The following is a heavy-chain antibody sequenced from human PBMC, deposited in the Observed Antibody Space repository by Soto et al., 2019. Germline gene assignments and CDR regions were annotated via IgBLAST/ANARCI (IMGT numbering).Heavy chain of an antibody. V-gene: IGHV3-30*18. J-gene: IGHJ4*02. CDR2: ISYDGSNK. D-gene: IGHD6-19*01. CDR1: GFTFSSYG. CDR3: AKGYSSGWYVPPFDY. Sequence: QVQLVESGGGVVQPGRSLRLSCAASGFTFSSYGMHWVRQAPGKGLEWVAVISYDGSNKYYADSVKGRFTISRDNSKNTLYLQMNSLRAEDTAVYYCAKGYSSGWYVPPFDYWGQGTLVTVSS.